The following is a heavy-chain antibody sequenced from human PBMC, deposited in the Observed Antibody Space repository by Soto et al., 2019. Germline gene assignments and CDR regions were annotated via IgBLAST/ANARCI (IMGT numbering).Heavy chain of an antibody. Sequence: SETLSLTCSVSGVSISNYYWSWIRQTPGKGLEWIGYIYHSGSTNYYPSLKSRVTISVDRSKNQFSLKLSSVTAADTAVYYCARDCGYGYGMDVWGQGTTVTVSS. CDR1: GVSISNYY. D-gene: IGHD2-15*01. J-gene: IGHJ6*02. V-gene: IGHV4-59*12. CDR2: IYHSGST. CDR3: ARDCGYGYGMDV.